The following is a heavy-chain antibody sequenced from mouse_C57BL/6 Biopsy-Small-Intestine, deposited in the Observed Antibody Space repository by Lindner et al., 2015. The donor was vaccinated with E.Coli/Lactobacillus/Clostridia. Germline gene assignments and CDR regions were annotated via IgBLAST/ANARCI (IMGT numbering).Heavy chain of an antibody. J-gene: IGHJ3*01. CDR2: INPNNGGT. Sequence: VQLQESGPELVKPGASVKIPCKASGYTFTDYNMDWVKQSHGKSLEWIGDINPNNGGTIYNQKFKGKATLTVDRSSSTAYMELRSLTSEDTAVYYCAREAYYGSSPAWFAYWGQGTLVTVSA. CDR1: GYTFTDYN. CDR3: AREAYYGSSPAWFAY. V-gene: IGHV1-18*01. D-gene: IGHD1-1*01.